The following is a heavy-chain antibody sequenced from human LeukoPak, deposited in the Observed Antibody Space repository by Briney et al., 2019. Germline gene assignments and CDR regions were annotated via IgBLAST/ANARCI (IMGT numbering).Heavy chain of an antibody. CDR2: IDPDGGGT. J-gene: IGHJ3*01. CDR3: AREYYDSSGLKYAFDV. Sequence: ASVKVSCKASGYSFTDYYLYWVRQAPGQGLEWVGCIDPDGGGTKYAQKFQGGVTMTTDTSISTAYMELSRLRFDDTAVYYCAREYYDSSGLKYAFDVWGQGTMVTVSS. CDR1: GYSFTDYY. V-gene: IGHV1-2*02. D-gene: IGHD3-22*01.